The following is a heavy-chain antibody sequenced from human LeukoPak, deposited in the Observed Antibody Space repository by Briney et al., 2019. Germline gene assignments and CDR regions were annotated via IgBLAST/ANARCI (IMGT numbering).Heavy chain of an antibody. CDR3: ARENPTFLYTMDV. CDR1: GFTFSTYS. J-gene: IGHJ6*02. D-gene: IGHD3-16*01. Sequence: GRSLRLSCAASGFTFSTYSIHWVRQAPGKGLEWVAVIAYDGSNKYYADSVKGRFTISRDNSKNTLFLQMNSLRADDTAVYYCARENPTFLYTMDVWGQGTTVTVSS. CDR2: IAYDGSNK. V-gene: IGHV3-30*04.